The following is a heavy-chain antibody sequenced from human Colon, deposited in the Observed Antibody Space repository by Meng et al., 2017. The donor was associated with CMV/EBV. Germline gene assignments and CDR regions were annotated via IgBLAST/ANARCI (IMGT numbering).Heavy chain of an antibody. V-gene: IGHV4-61*01. J-gene: IGHJ3*01. Sequence: GSLRLSCNVSGASVSRGSYYWTWIRQSPGKGLEWIGFVYYSGSTNYNPSLKSRVTISVDASKNQFSLKLNSAIAADTAMYYCARPFCGGDCYGPTGAVAFDVWGQGTMVTVSS. D-gene: IGHD2-21*01. CDR2: VYYSGST. CDR1: GASVSRGSYY. CDR3: ARPFCGGDCYGPTGAVAFDV.